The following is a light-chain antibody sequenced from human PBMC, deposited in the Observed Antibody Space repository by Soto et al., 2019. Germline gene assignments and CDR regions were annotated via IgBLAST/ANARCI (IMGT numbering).Light chain of an antibody. Sequence: DVQMTQSPSSLSAFVGDRVTITCRASQGIAPYLAWFQQKPGKVPKLLIYATSTLQSGVPSRFSGSGSGTDYTLTINSLQPEDVGTYSCQKYNSAPLTFGGGTKVEIK. CDR1: QGIAPY. J-gene: IGKJ4*01. CDR2: ATS. CDR3: QKYNSAPLT. V-gene: IGKV1-27*01.